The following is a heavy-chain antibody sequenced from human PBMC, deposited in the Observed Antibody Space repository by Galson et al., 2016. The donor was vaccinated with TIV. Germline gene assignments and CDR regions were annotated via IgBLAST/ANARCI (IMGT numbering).Heavy chain of an antibody. J-gene: IGHJ4*02. CDR3: AREFRDYYFDY. D-gene: IGHD2-21*01. Sequence: SLRLSCATSGFTFGSYGMHWVRQAPGKGLEWVAGMWFDGSHEKYADSMKGRVAISRDNSKKTLFLQMNSLRVEDTAVHYCAREFRDYYFDYWGQGTLVTVSS. CDR2: MWFDGSHE. CDR1: GFTFGSYG. V-gene: IGHV3-33*01.